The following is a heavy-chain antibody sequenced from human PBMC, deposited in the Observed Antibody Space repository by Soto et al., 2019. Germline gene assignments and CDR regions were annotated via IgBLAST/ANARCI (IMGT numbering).Heavy chain of an antibody. D-gene: IGHD1-20*01. V-gene: IGHV1-3*01. CDR2: INAGNGNT. CDR3: AREGYNWNYYHYYYMDV. J-gene: IGHJ6*03. CDR1: GYTFTSYA. Sequence: QVQLVQSGAEVKKPGASVKVSCKASGYTFTSYAMHWVRQAPGQRLEWMGWINAGNGNTKYSQKFQGRVTITRDTSASTAYMERSSLRSEDTAVYYCAREGYNWNYYHYYYMDVWGKGTTVTVSS.